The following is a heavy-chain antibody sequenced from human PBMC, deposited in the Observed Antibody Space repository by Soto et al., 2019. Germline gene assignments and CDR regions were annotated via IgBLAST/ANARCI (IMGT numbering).Heavy chain of an antibody. CDR3: ARRRGMKGCSGGSCYPPHYGMDV. J-gene: IGHJ6*02. CDR1: GGSFSGYY. V-gene: IGHV4-34*01. CDR2: INHSGST. Sequence: PSETLSLTCAVYGGSFSGYYWSWIRQPPGKGLEWIGEINHSGSTNYNPSLKSRVTISVDTSKNQFSLKLSSVTAADTAVYYCARRRGMKGCSGGSCYPPHYGMDVWGQGTTVTVSS. D-gene: IGHD2-15*01.